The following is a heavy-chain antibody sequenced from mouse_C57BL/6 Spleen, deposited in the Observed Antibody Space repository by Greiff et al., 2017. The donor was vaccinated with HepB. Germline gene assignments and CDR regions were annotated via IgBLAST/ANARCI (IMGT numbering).Heavy chain of an antibody. CDR1: GYTFTSYW. D-gene: IGHD1-1*02. J-gene: IGHJ1*03. V-gene: IGHV1-52*01. Sequence: QVQLQQPGAELVRPGSSVKLSCKASGYTFTSYWMHWVKQRPIQGLEWIGNIYPSDSETHYNQKFKDKATLTVDKSSSTAYMQLRSLTSEDSAVYSWAKYGPGGYWYFDVWGTGTTVTVSS. CDR3: AKYGPGGYWYFDV. CDR2: IYPSDSET.